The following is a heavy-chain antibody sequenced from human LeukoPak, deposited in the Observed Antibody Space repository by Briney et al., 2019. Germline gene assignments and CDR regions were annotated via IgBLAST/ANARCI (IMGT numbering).Heavy chain of an antibody. J-gene: IGHJ5*02. CDR2: ISSSSSTI. Sequence: GALRLSCAASGFTFSSYSMNWVRQAPGKGLEWVSYISSSSSTIYYADSVKGRFTISRDNAKNSLYLQMNSLRAEDTAVYYCARGRHPAENWFDPWGQGTLVTVSS. CDR1: GFTFSSYS. CDR3: ARGRHPAENWFDP. V-gene: IGHV3-48*01. D-gene: IGHD6-25*01.